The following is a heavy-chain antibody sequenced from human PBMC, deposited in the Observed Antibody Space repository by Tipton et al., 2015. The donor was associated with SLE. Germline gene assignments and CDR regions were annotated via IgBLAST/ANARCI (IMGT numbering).Heavy chain of an antibody. CDR3: ARDWSSSRYFDY. J-gene: IGHJ4*02. V-gene: IGHV4-34*01. CDR2: INHSGST. D-gene: IGHD6-6*01. Sequence: TLSLTCAVSGASVTTSYWTWLRQPPGKGLEWIGEINHSGSTNHNPSLKSRVTISVDTSKNQLSLKLSAVTAADTAVYYCARDWSSSRYFDYWGQGTLVTVSS. CDR1: GASVTTSY.